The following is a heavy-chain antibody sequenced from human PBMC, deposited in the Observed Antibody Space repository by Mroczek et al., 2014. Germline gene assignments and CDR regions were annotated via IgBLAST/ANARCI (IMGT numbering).Heavy chain of an antibody. CDR2: ISYDGSNK. J-gene: IGHJ3*02. Sequence: ESGGGRGSSLGGSLRLSCAASGFTFSSYGMHWVRQAPGKGLEWVAVISYDGSNKYYADSVKGRFTISRDNSKNTLYLQMNSLRAEDTAVYYCANGPYYSGCLEQQWLVHGLCPDAFDIWGQGTMVTVSS. CDR3: ANGPYYSGCLEQQWLVHGLCPDAFDI. D-gene: IGHD6-19*01. CDR1: GFTFSSYG. V-gene: IGHV3-30*18.